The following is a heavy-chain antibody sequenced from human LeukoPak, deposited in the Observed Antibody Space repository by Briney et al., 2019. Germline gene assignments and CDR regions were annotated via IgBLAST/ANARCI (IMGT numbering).Heavy chain of an antibody. CDR2: ISGSRSNI. CDR1: GLTFSSYS. CDR3: ARVTVGSTRGFDY. D-gene: IGHD1-26*01. J-gene: IGHJ4*02. V-gene: IGHV3-48*02. Sequence: GGSLRLSCAASGLTFSSYSMNSVRQAPGRWLEWASYISGSRSNIYYADSVTGRFTISRDNAKYSMYLQMNSLRDEDTDMYDCARVTVGSTRGFDYWGQGTLVTVSS.